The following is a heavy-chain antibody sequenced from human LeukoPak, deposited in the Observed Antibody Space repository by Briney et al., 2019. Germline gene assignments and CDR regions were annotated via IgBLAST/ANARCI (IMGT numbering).Heavy chain of an antibody. V-gene: IGHV4-39*01. CDR2: IYYSGST. J-gene: IGHJ4*02. Sequence: PSETLSLTCTVSGGSISSSSYYWGWIRQPPGKGLEWIGGIYYSGSTYYNPSLKSRVTISVDTSKNQFSLKLSSVTAADTAVYYCASVKVSEVQWLDRFDYWGQGTLVTVSS. D-gene: IGHD6-19*01. CDR3: ASVKVSEVQWLDRFDY. CDR1: GGSISSSSYY.